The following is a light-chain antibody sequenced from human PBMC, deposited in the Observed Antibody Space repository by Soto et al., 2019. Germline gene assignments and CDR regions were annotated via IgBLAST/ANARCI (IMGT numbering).Light chain of an antibody. Sequence: EIVLTQSPGNLPLSPGEEATLSCRASQSVDSNYLAWYQQKPGQTPRLIIYGASGRADGIPHRFSGSGSGTDFTLTISRLEPEDFAVYYCQQYGSSRITFGQGTRLEIK. V-gene: IGKV3-20*01. CDR1: QSVDSNY. CDR3: QQYGSSRIT. J-gene: IGKJ5*01. CDR2: GAS.